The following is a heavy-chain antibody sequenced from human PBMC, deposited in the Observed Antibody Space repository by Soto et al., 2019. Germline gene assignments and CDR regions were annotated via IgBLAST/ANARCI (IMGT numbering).Heavy chain of an antibody. CDR2: IWYDGSNK. CDR3: ASQSSYGDAFDI. D-gene: IGHD5-18*01. V-gene: IGHV3-33*01. J-gene: IGHJ3*02. Sequence: QVQLVESGGGVVQPGRSLRLSCAASGFTFSSYGMHWVRQAPGKGLEGVAVIWYDGSNKYYADSVKGRFTISRDNYKNPVYLQMNGLGAEDTAVYCCASQSSYGDAFDILGQGTMVTVSS. CDR1: GFTFSSYG.